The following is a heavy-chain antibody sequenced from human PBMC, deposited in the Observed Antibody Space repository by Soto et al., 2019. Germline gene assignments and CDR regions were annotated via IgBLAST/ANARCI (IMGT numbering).Heavy chain of an antibody. Sequence: GSLRLSCVASGFIFSNCWMHWVRQAPGMGLVWVSHINSDGSSTTYADSVKGRFTISRDNAKNTLYLQMNSLRAEDTAVYYCVRAIGHYGMDVWGRGTTVTVSS. V-gene: IGHV3-74*01. CDR1: GFIFSNCW. CDR2: INSDGSST. D-gene: IGHD3-22*01. J-gene: IGHJ6*02. CDR3: VRAIGHYGMDV.